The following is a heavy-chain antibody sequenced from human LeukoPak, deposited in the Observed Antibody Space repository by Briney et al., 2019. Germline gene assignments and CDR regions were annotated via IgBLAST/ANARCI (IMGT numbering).Heavy chain of an antibody. CDR1: GYTFTSYY. CDR3: ARDSSGWYSADY. V-gene: IGHV1-46*01. CDR2: INPSGGSI. D-gene: IGHD6-19*01. J-gene: IGHJ4*02. Sequence: ASVKVSCKASGYTFTSYYMHWVRQAPGQGLEWMGIINPSGGSISYAQKFQGRVTMTRDMSTSTVYMELSSLRSEDTAVYYCARDSSGWYSADYWGQGTLVTVSS.